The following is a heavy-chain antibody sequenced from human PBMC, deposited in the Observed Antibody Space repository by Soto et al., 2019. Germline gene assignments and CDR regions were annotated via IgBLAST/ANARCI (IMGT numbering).Heavy chain of an antibody. CDR1: GGSFSGYF. CDR2: TFHGGST. CDR3: ARPHYDSNTFYYYFDY. J-gene: IGHJ4*02. V-gene: IGHV4-34*12. Sequence: PSATLSLTCAVYGGSFSGYFWSWIRQPPGKGLAWIGDTFHGGSTNYSPSLKSRVTISVDTSKNQFSLELSSVTAADTAVYYCARPHYDSNTFYYYFDYWGQGTLVTVSS. D-gene: IGHD3-22*01.